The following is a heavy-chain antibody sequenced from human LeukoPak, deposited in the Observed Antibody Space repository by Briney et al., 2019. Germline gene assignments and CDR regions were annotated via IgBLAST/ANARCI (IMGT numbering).Heavy chain of an antibody. CDR3: AKDTHIVVVTPDAFDI. CDR2: ISGSGGST. CDR1: GFTASSNY. J-gene: IGHJ3*02. D-gene: IGHD2-21*01. V-gene: IGHV3-23*01. Sequence: PGGSLRLSCAASGFTASSNYMSWVRQAPGKGLEWVSAISGSGGSTYYADSVKGRFTISRDNSKNTLYLQMNSLRAEDTAVYYCAKDTHIVVVTPDAFDIWGQGTMVTVSS.